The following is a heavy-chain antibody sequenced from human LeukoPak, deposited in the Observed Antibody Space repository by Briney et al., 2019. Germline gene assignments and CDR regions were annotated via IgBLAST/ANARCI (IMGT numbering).Heavy chain of an antibody. CDR1: GYSISSGYY. CDR2: IDRSGST. V-gene: IGHV4-38-2*02. J-gene: IGHJ4*02. CDR3: ARPPHYYDTSGYSV. Sequence: SETLSLTCSVSGYSISSGYYWGWVRQAPGKGLEWIGSIDRSGSTNYNPSLKSRVTISVDTSKNQFSLNVSSVTAADTAVYYCARPPHYYDTSGYSVWGQGTLVTVSS. D-gene: IGHD3-22*01.